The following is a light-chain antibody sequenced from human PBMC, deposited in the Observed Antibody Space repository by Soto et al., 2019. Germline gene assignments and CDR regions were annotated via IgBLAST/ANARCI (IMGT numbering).Light chain of an antibody. V-gene: IGKV1-39*01. Sequence: DIQLTQYPSSLSASVGDSVTVTCRASQTISTYLLWYHQKPGRAPNLLIYNASALHSGVPSKVSGSGSGRDFTLTISGLQPEDFGTYHCQQTYSDVSFGGGTKVE. J-gene: IGKJ4*01. CDR3: QQTYSDVS. CDR1: QTISTY. CDR2: NAS.